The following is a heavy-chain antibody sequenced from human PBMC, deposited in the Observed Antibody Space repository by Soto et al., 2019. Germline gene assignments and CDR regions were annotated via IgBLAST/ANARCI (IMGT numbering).Heavy chain of an antibody. V-gene: IGHV3-23*01. J-gene: IGHJ6*03. D-gene: IGHD3-16*02. Sequence: EVQLLESGGGLVQPGGSLRLSCVASGFTFSRFAMNWVRQAPGKGLEWVSGISSSAFKTYYADSVKGRFTISRDNSKDTLYLQMTSLRAEDTAVYYCAKVLWDSDYYCYYMDVWGKGTTVTVSS. CDR1: GFTFSRFA. CDR2: ISSSAFKT. CDR3: AKVLWDSDYYCYYMDV.